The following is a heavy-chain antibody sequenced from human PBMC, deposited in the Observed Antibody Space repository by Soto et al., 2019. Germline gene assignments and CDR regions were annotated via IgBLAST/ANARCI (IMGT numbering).Heavy chain of an antibody. J-gene: IGHJ4*02. Sequence: EGQLVESGGGLVQPGGSLRLPCAASALTFSTYSMNSVRQAPGRGLEWVSYISSTGDNIYYADSVKGRFTISRNNAKNSLYLQMNSLRVDDTAVYYCARSRWDYWGQGTLVTVSS. V-gene: IGHV3-48*01. CDR2: ISSTGDNI. CDR3: ARSRWDY. D-gene: IGHD2-15*01. CDR1: ALTFSTYS.